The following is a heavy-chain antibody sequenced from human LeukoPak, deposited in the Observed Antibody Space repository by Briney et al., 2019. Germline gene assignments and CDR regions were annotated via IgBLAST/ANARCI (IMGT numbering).Heavy chain of an antibody. J-gene: IGHJ4*02. Sequence: GRSLRLCCAASGFTFSSYGMHWVRQATGKGLEWVAVISYDGSNKYYADSVKGRFTISRDNSKNTLYLQMNSLRAEDTAVYYCATAQPEWLLVFHARPYYFDYWGQGTLVTVSS. CDR1: GFTFSSYG. V-gene: IGHV3-30*03. CDR3: ATAQPEWLLVFHARPYYFDY. D-gene: IGHD3-3*01. CDR2: ISYDGSNK.